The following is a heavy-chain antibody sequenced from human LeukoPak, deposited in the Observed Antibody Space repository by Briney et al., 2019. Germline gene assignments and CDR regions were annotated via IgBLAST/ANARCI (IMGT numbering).Heavy chain of an antibody. D-gene: IGHD6-19*01. J-gene: IGHJ3*02. V-gene: IGHV3-74*01. Sequence: GGSLRLSCAASGFTLSSYWMHWVRQGPEKGLVWVSRINDHGSSTDYADSVKGRFTISRDNGKNTLYLQMNSLRAEDTAVDYCARIPVGGNRAFDIWGQGTMVTVSS. CDR2: INDHGSST. CDR1: GFTLSSYW. CDR3: ARIPVGGNRAFDI.